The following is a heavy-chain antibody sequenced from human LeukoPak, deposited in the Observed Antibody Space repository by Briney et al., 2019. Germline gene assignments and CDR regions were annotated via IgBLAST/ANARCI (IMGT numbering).Heavy chain of an antibody. CDR3: ARLNTNYYGSGSYFPRYNFDY. CDR1: GFTFSSYE. CDR2: ISSSSSYT. V-gene: IGHV3-21*05. D-gene: IGHD3-10*01. J-gene: IGHJ4*02. Sequence: PGGSLRLSCAASGFTFSSYEMNWVRQAPGKGLEWVSYISSSSSYTNYADSVKGRFTISRDNAKNSLYLQMNSLRAEDTAVYYCARLNTNYYGSGSYFPRYNFDYWGQGTLATVSS.